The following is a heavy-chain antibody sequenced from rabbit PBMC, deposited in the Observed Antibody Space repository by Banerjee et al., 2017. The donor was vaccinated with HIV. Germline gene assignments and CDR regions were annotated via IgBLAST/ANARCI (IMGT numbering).Heavy chain of an antibody. J-gene: IGHJ4*01. D-gene: IGHD1-1*01. Sequence: QEPLKETGGGLVQPGGSLTLSCTASGFSFSDKYVMSWVRQAPGKGLEWIACINTISGDTVYATWAKGRFTISKASWTTVTLQMTSLTAADTASYFCARDLGGVIGWNFNLWGPGTLVTVS. V-gene: IGHV1S45*01. CDR3: ARDLGGVIGWNFNL. CDR2: INTISGDT. CDR1: GFSFSDKYV.